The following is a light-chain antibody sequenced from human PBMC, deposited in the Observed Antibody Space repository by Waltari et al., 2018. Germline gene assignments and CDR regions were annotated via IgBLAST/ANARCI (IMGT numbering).Light chain of an antibody. CDR1: QSVSNN. CDR2: GAS. CDR3: QQYNTWPPST. V-gene: IGKV3-15*01. J-gene: IGKJ2*02. Sequence: EIGMTQLPAAPSVSPGERSTHSCRASQSVSNNLAWYQHTPGLPPRLLISGASTSATGVPARFSGSGSGTEFTLTIGSLQSEDSAIYFCQQYNTWPPSTFGQGTKLEIK.